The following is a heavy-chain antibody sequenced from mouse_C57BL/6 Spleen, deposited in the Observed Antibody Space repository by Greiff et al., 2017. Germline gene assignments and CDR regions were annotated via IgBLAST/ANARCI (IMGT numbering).Heavy chain of an antibody. CDR2: IFPEDGAT. Sequence: VQLQQSGAELVKPGASVKISCKASGYAFSSYWMNWVKQRTEQGLEWIGRIFPEDGATKYAPKFQGKATITADTSSNTAYLQRSGLTSEETAVYYCARGNDVDDWGQGTSVTVSS. D-gene: IGHD2-2*01. V-gene: IGHV14-2*01. J-gene: IGHJ4*01. CDR1: GYAFSSYW. CDR3: ARGNDVDD.